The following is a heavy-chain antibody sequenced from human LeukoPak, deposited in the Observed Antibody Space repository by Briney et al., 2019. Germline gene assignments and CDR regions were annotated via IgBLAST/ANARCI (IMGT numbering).Heavy chain of an antibody. CDR3: ASTSPKYYYESSGYSSLFDN. CDR2: IYHSGST. V-gene: IGHV4-4*02. J-gene: IGHJ4*02. Sequence: PSGTLSLTCAVSGGSISSSNWWSWVRQPPGKGLEWIGEIYHSGSTNYNPSLKSRVTISVDTSKNQFSLKLRSVTAADTALYYCASTSPKYYYESSGYSSLFDNWGQGTLVTVSS. D-gene: IGHD3-22*01. CDR1: GGSISSSNW.